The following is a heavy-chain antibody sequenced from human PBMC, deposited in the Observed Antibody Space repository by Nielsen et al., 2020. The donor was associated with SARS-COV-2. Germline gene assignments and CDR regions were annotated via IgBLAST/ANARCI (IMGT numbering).Heavy chain of an antibody. Sequence: GESLKISCAASGFNFGFYGMHWVRQASGKGLEWVGRIRSYANDYATAYAASVKGRFTISRDDSKNTAYLQMNSLKTEDTAVYYCSSPTVAFWGQGTLVTVSS. V-gene: IGHV3-73*01. J-gene: IGHJ4*02. CDR1: GFNFGFYG. CDR2: IRSYANDYAT. D-gene: IGHD4-23*01. CDR3: SSPTVAF.